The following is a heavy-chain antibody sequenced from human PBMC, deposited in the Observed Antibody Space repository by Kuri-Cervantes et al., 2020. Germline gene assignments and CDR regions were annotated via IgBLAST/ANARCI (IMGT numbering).Heavy chain of an antibody. V-gene: IGHV6-1*01. CDR2: TYYRSKWYN. D-gene: IGHD3-3*01. CDR1: GDSVSSNSAA. Sequence: SQTLSLTCAISGDSVSSNSAAWNWIRQSPSRGLEWLGRTYYRSKWYNDYAVSVKSRITINPDTSKNQFSLKLSSVIAADTAVYYCATSSSAGRITVFGVLGPRELRHWGQGTLVTVSS. J-gene: IGHJ1*01. CDR3: ATSSSAGRITVFGVLGPRELRH.